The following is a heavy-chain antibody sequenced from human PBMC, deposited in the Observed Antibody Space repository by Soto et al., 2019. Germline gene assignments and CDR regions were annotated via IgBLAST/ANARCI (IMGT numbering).Heavy chain of an antibody. Sequence: VQLVESGGGMIQPGKSLRLSCVASGFTFSNFGMHWVRQAPGKGLEWVAGISYDGRSESYVDSVRGRFTLSRDNSKNTLSLQMISLRPEDTGVYYCAKDLDVVMVLSATRGLDVWGQGTTVTVSS. V-gene: IGHV3-30*18. CDR3: AKDLDVVMVLSATRGLDV. D-gene: IGHD2-15*01. CDR1: GFTFSNFG. J-gene: IGHJ6*02. CDR2: ISYDGRSE.